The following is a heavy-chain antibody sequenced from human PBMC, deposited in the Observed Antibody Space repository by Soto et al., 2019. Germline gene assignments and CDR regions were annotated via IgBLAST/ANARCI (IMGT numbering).Heavy chain of an antibody. D-gene: IGHD3-9*01. CDR1: GYSFTSYW. CDR2: IYPGDSDT. J-gene: IGHJ6*02. CDR3: ARHGVLRYFDWLPRPHYYYYGMDV. Sequence: PGASLKISCKGSGYSFTSYWIGWVRQMPGKGLEWMGIIYPGDSDTRYSPSFQGQVTISADKSISTAYLQWSSLKASDTAMYYCARHGVLRYFDWLPRPHYYYYGMDVWGQGTTVTV. V-gene: IGHV5-51*01.